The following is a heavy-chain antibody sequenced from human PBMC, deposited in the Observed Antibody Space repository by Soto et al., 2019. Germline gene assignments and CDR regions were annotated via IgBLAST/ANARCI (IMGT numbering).Heavy chain of an antibody. Sequence: PSETLSLTCNVSAGYISTGNYYCSWIRQSAGKGLEWIGHIYYSATTYYNPSLKSRITISVDASKNQFSMNLSSVTDADTAIYYCVSRQQQVRLVEYGGKGTLVT. V-gene: IGHV4-30-4*01. CDR2: IYYSATT. J-gene: IGHJ4*02. CDR3: VSRQQQVRLVEY. D-gene: IGHD6-13*01. CDR1: AGYISTGNYY.